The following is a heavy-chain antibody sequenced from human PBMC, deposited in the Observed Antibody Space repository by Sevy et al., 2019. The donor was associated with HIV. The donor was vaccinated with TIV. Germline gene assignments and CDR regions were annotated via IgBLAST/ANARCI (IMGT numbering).Heavy chain of an antibody. Sequence: GGSLRLSCTASGFTFGDYAMSWVRQAPGKGLEWVGFIRSKAYGGTTEYAASVKGRFTISRDDSKSIAYLQMNSLKTEDTAVYYCTRAIVATALDALDIWGQGTMVTVSS. CDR3: TRAIVATALDALDI. V-gene: IGHV3-49*04. CDR1: GFTFGDYA. CDR2: IRSKAYGGTT. J-gene: IGHJ3*02. D-gene: IGHD5-12*01.